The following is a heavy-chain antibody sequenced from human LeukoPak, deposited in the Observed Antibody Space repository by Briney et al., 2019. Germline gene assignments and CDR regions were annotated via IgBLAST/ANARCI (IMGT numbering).Heavy chain of an antibody. V-gene: IGHV3-23*01. D-gene: IGHD2-2*01. CDR2: ISVGGSRT. CDR1: GFTFSRYS. CDR3: AKSPEGVRNY. Sequence: PGGSLRLSCAASGFTFSRYSLNWVRQAPGKGLEWVSYISVGGSRTSYADSVQGRFTISRDNSKNTLYMQMNSLRAEDTAVYYCAKSPEGVRNYWGQGTLVTVSS. J-gene: IGHJ4*02.